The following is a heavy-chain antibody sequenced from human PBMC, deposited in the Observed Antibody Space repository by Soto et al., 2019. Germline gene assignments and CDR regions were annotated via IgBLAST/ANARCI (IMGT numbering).Heavy chain of an antibody. CDR1: NGSISNYY. Sequence: QVQLQESGPGLVKPSETLSLTCTVSNGSISNYYWSWIRQPPGKGLQWIGYIFSSGSTNYNPSLKSGVTISVDTSKNQFSLNLSSVTAADTAVYYCARQRRDFDYWGQGSLVTVSS. CDR3: ARQRRDFDY. V-gene: IGHV4-59*08. J-gene: IGHJ4*02. CDR2: IFSSGST.